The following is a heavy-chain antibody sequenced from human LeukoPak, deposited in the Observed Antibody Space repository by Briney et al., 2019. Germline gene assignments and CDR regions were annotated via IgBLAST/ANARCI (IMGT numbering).Heavy chain of an antibody. CDR2: ISAYKGDT. D-gene: IGHD3-3*02. J-gene: IGHJ6*03. V-gene: IGHV1-18*01. CDR3: ASQNHVWSGYSRGYFYYYMDV. CDR1: GYTFIGYG. Sequence: ASLKISCKASGYTFIGYGITWVRQAPGQGLEWMGRISAYKGDTNYAQKLQGRVTMTTDASTSTAYMELRSLRSDDTAVYYCASQNHVWSGYSRGYFYYYMDVWGKGTTVTVSS.